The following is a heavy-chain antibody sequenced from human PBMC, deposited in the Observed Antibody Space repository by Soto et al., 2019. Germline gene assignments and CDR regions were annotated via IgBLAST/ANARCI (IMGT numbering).Heavy chain of an antibody. CDR1: GGSISSSSYY. D-gene: IGHD2-15*01. CDR3: AGYCSGGSCYVAYYYHYYMDV. CDR2: IYYSRST. V-gene: IGHV4-39*01. Sequence: PSETLSLTCTVSGGSISSSSYYWGWIRQPPGKGLEWIGSIYYSRSTYYNPSLKSRVTISVDTSKNQFSLKLSSVTAADTAVYYCAGYCSGGSCYVAYYYHYYMDVWGKGTTVTVSS. J-gene: IGHJ6*03.